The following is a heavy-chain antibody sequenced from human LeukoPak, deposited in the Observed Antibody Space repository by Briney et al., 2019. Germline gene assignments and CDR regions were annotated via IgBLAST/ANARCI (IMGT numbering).Heavy chain of an antibody. D-gene: IGHD3-10*01. CDR2: IYYSGST. CDR1: GGSISSSSYY. CDR3: ARQAGGRPDY. Sequence: PSETLSLTCTVSGGSISSSSYYWGWIRQPRGKGLEWIGSIYYSGSTYYNPSLKSRVTISVDTSKNQFSLKLSSVTAADTAVYYCARQAGGRPDYWGQGTLLTVSS. J-gene: IGHJ4*02. V-gene: IGHV4-39*01.